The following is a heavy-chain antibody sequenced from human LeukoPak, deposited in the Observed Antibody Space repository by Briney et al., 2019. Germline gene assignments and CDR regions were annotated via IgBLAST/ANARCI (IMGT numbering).Heavy chain of an antibody. D-gene: IGHD3-9*01. V-gene: IGHV1-8*01. Sequence: EASVTVSCKASGYTFTSYDINWVRQATGQGLEWMGWMNPNSGNTGYAQKFQGRVTMTRNTSISTAYMELSSLRSEDTAVYYCARGPQKYYDILTGYYNVNYFDYWGQGTLVTVSS. CDR1: GYTFTSYD. CDR2: MNPNSGNT. CDR3: ARGPQKYYDILTGYYNVNYFDY. J-gene: IGHJ4*02.